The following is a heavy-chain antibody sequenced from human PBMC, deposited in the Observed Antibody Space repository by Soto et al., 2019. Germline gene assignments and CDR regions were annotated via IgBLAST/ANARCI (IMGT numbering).Heavy chain of an antibody. Sequence: QSQTLSLTCAISGDSVSSNSAAWNWIRQSPSRGLEWLGRTYYRSKWYNDYAVSVKSRITINPDTSKNQFSLQLNSVTPEDTAVYYCARQPLWFGEATPLYGMDVWGQGTTVTVSS. CDR2: TYYRSKWYN. J-gene: IGHJ6*02. V-gene: IGHV6-1*01. CDR3: ARQPLWFGEATPLYGMDV. CDR1: GDSVSSNSAA. D-gene: IGHD3-10*01.